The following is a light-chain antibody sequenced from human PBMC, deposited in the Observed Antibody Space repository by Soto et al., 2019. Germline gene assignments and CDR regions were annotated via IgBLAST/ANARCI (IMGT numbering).Light chain of an antibody. Sequence: EIVMTQSPVTLSVSPGERATLSCRASQSVSSDLAWYQQKPGQAPRLLIYGASTRAPGIPARFSGSGSGTEFTLTISSLQSEDFAVYYCQQYHNWLMYTFGQGTKLEI. V-gene: IGKV3-15*01. CDR3: QQYHNWLMYT. J-gene: IGKJ2*01. CDR2: GAS. CDR1: QSVSSD.